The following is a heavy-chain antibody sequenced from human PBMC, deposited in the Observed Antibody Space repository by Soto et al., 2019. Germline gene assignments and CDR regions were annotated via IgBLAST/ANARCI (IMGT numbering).Heavy chain of an antibody. Sequence: EVQLVESGGGLVKPGGSLRLSCAASGFTFSNAWMSWVRQAPGKGLEWVGRIKSKTDGGTTDYAAPVKGRFTISRDDSKNTLYLQMNSLKTEDTAVYYCTTDYCGGDCYSVDYFDYWGQGTLVTVSS. D-gene: IGHD2-21*01. J-gene: IGHJ4*02. CDR2: IKSKTDGGTT. V-gene: IGHV3-15*01. CDR3: TTDYCGGDCYSVDYFDY. CDR1: GFTFSNAW.